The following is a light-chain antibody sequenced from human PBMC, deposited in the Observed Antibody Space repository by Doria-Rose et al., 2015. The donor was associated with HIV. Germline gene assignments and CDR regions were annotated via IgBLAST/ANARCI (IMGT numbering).Light chain of an antibody. V-gene: IGKV4-1*01. CDR3: QQYYDTPS. J-gene: IGKJ3*01. CDR2: WAS. Sequence: EIVMTQSPESLGMSLGERATLNCKSNQSLLYTSKNYLAWYQQTPGRPPKLLIYWASTRQSGVPARFSGSGSGTDFTLTISSLEAEDVAVYYCQQYYDTPSFGPGTTVDIK. CDR1: QSLLYTSKNY.